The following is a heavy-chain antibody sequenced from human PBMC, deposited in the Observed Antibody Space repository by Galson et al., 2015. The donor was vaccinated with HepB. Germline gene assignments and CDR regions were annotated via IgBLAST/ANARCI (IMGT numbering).Heavy chain of an antibody. CDR1: GFTFSDYY. D-gene: IGHD3-3*01. J-gene: IGHJ3*02. V-gene: IGHV3-11*06. CDR2: ISSSSSYT. Sequence: SLRLSCAASGFTFSDYYMSWIRQAPGKGLEWVSYISSSSSYTNYADSVKGRFTISRDNAKNSLYLQMNSLRAEDTAVYYCARENSTVFWSWYAFDIWGQGTMVTVSS. CDR3: ARENSTVFWSWYAFDI.